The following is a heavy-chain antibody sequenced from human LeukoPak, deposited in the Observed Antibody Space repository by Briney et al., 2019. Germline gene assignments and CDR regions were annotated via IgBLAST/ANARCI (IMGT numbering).Heavy chain of an antibody. D-gene: IGHD6-6*01. CDR2: INTGSSAI. CDR3: ARDSSVCAFDV. J-gene: IGHJ3*01. Sequence: PGGPLRLSCAASGFTFSPYTMHWFRQSPGKGLEWVSYINTGSSAIYYADSVKGRFTISRDNAKNSLFLQMKSLRAEDTAVYYCARDSSVCAFDVWGEGTMVTVSS. CDR1: GFTFSPYT. V-gene: IGHV3-48*04.